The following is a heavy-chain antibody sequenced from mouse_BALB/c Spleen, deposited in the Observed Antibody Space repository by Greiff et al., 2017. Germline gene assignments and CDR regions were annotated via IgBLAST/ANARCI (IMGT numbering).Heavy chain of an antibody. D-gene: IGHD2-3*01. Sequence: VKLMESGPELVKPGASVRISCKASGYTFTSYYIHWVKQRPGQGLEWIGWIYPGNVNTKYNEKFKGKATLTADKSSSTAYMQLSSLTSEDSAVYFCARYWDGYFDYWGQGTTLTVSS. J-gene: IGHJ2*01. CDR2: IYPGNVNT. CDR1: GYTFTSYY. CDR3: ARYWDGYFDY. V-gene: IGHV1S56*01.